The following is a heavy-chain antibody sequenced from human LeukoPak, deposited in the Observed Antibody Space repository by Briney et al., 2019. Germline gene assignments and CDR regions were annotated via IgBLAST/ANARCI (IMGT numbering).Heavy chain of an antibody. CDR2: ISAYNGNT. Sequence: ASVKVSCKASGYSFTTYGINWVRQAPGQGLEWMGWISAYNGNTNYAQKLQGRVTMTTDTSTSTAYMELRSLRSDDTAVYYCARDKSIIFGVVIMSYYYYGMDVWGQGTTVTVSS. CDR1: GYSFTTYG. J-gene: IGHJ6*02. V-gene: IGHV1-18*01. D-gene: IGHD3-3*01. CDR3: ARDKSIIFGVVIMSYYYYGMDV.